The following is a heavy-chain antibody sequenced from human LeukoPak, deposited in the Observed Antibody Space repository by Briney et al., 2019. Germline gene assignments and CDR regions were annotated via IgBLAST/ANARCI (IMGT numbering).Heavy chain of an antibody. D-gene: IGHD6-19*01. CDR2: ISYDGSNE. CDR1: GFAFSSLA. CDR3: ARGVLAVAGNRGFDY. J-gene: IGHJ4*02. V-gene: IGHV3-30-3*01. Sequence: PGTSLRLSCAVSGFAFSSLAMHWVRQAPGKGLEWVAVISYDGSNEYYADSVKGRFTISRDNSKNTLYLQMNSLRAEDTAVYYCARGVLAVAGNRGFDYWGQGTLVTVSS.